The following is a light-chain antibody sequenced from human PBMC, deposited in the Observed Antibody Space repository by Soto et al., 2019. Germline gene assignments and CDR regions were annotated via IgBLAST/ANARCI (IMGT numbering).Light chain of an antibody. Sequence: IVLTQSPGTLSLSPGETATLSCRASQSLTNSYLAWYQQKPGQAPRLLIFGASSRVTGIPARFSGSGSGTDFTLTISRLEPEDFAVYYCQHYADSPWTFGQGTMVEMK. CDR2: GAS. CDR3: QHYADSPWT. J-gene: IGKJ1*01. CDR1: QSLTNSY. V-gene: IGKV3-20*01.